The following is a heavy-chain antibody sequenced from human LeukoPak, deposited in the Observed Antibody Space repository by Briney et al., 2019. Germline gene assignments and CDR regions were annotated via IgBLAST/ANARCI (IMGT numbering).Heavy chain of an antibody. V-gene: IGHV1-2*02. Sequence: GASVKVSCKASGYILSSYNMHWVRQAPGQGLEWMGWINPNSGGTNYAQKFQGRVTMTRDTSISTAYMELSRLRSDDTAVYYCASVGSSDAFDIWGQGTMVTVSS. J-gene: IGHJ3*02. CDR2: INPNSGGT. CDR3: ASVGSSDAFDI. D-gene: IGHD1-26*01. CDR1: GYILSSYN.